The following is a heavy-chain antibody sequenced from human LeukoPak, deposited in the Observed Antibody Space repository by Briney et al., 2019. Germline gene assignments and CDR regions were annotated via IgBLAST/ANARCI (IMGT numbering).Heavy chain of an antibody. CDR3: ASDHGGNRVIFDY. D-gene: IGHD4-23*01. J-gene: IGHJ4*02. CDR1: GGSISSSSYY. CDR2: ISYSGST. Sequence: PSETLSLTCTVSGGSISSSSYYWGWIRQPPGKGLEWIGSISYSGSTYYNPSLKSRVTISVDMSKHQFSLKLSSVTAADTAVYFCASDHGGNRVIFDYWGQGTLVTVSS. V-gene: IGHV4-39*07.